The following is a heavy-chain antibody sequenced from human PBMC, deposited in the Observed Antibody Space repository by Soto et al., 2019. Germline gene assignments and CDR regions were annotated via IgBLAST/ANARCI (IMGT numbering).Heavy chain of an antibody. Sequence: QVQRVQSGAEVKTPGSSVKVSCKTSGGTFSTYAISWVRQAPGQGLEWVGGNIPTFRTTSYAQKFRGRVTIAADESTGTAYIGLSSLRSEDTAMYYCTRECARAKGWARTPNYGMDVGGQGTTLTVSS. CDR2: NIPTFRTT. CDR1: GGTFSTYA. CDR3: TRECARAKGWARTPNYGMDV. D-gene: IGHD6-19*01. V-gene: IGHV1-69*01. J-gene: IGHJ6*02.